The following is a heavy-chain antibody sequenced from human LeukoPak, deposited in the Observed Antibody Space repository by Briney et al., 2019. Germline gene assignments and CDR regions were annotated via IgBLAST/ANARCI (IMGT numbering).Heavy chain of an antibody. CDR2: VYFTGRA. D-gene: IGHD2-21*01. Sequence: SETLSLTCTVSGGAISSQYWGWMRQPPGKGLEWVGHVYFTGRADYSPSLKSRVTISIDTSKNQFSLNLSSVTAADTAVYYCAGDSVALDYWGQGTLVTVSS. V-gene: IGHV4-59*08. CDR3: AGDSVALDY. CDR1: GGAISSQY. J-gene: IGHJ4*02.